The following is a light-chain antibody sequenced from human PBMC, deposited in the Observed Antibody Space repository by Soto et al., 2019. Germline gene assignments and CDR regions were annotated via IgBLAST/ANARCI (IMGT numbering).Light chain of an antibody. CDR2: DAC. CDR1: QSISSW. Sequence: DIQITQSPCTLSASVGDRVTITCRASQSISSWLAWYQQKPGKAPKLLIYDACSLESGVPSRFSGSGSGTEFTLTISSLQPDDFATYYCQQYNSYLYTFGQGTK. J-gene: IGKJ2*01. CDR3: QQYNSYLYT. V-gene: IGKV1-5*01.